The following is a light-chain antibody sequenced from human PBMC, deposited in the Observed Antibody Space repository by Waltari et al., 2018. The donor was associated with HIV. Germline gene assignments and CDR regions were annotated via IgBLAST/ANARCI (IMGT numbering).Light chain of an antibody. J-gene: IGLJ1*01. V-gene: IGLV2-14*01. CDR2: EVS. CDR3: SSYTSTSTGV. Sequence: QSALTQPASVSGSPRQSITLSCTATSTDLAGYNDAHWYQPHPGKAPKFMIYEVSNRPSGVSKRFSGSKSGNTASLTISGLQAEDEADYYCSSYTSTSTGVFGTGTKVTVL. CDR1: STDLAGYND.